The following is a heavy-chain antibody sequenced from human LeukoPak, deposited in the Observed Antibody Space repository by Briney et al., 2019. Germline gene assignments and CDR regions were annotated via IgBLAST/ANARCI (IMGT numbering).Heavy chain of an antibody. CDR3: AKDPDGSGCYNYVRYLDH. J-gene: IGHJ4*02. CDR2: ISGGGGTT. Sequence: GGSLRLSCAVSGLSFSSYVMTWVRQAPGKGLEWVSDISGGGGTTNYADSVKGRFIISRDNSKNTLFLQMNSLRAEDTAVYYCAKDPDGSGCYNYVRYLDHWGQGTLVTVSS. CDR1: GLSFSSYV. D-gene: IGHD3-10*01. V-gene: IGHV3-23*01.